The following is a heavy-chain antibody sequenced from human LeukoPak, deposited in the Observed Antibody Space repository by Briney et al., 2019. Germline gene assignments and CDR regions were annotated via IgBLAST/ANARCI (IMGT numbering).Heavy chain of an antibody. CDR1: GRCFSGYY. CDR2: INHSGST. CDR3: ARGRWFDP. V-gene: IGHV4-34*01. J-gene: IGHJ5*02. Sequence: PSETLSLTCAVYGRCFSGYYWSWIRQPPGKGLEWIGEINHSGSTNYNPSLKSRVTISVDTSKNQFSLKLSSVTAADTAVYYCARGRWFDPWGQGTLVTVSS.